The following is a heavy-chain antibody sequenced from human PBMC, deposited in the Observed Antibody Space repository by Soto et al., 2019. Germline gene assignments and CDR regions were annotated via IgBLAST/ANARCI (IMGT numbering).Heavy chain of an antibody. V-gene: IGHV3-48*01. CDR1: GFTFSTYN. Sequence: GGSLRLSCAASGFTFSTYNMNWVRQAPGKGLEWVSDISTSSSTIYYADSVTGRFTISRDNAKNSLYLQMNSLRAEDTAVYYCAAYCSSSSCYGLDYWGQGTPVTVSS. D-gene: IGHD2-2*01. J-gene: IGHJ4*02. CDR2: ISTSSSTI. CDR3: AAYCSSSSCYGLDY.